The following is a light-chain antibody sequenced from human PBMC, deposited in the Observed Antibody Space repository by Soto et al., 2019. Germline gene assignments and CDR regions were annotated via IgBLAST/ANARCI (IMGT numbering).Light chain of an antibody. Sequence: DIQMTQSPSSLSASVGERVTITCRASQSISSYLNWYQQKPGKAPKLLIYAASSLQSGVPSRFSGSGSGTDFTLTISSLQPEDFATYYCQQSYSTPRTFGQGTQLEIK. CDR3: QQSYSTPRT. CDR1: QSISSY. CDR2: AAS. J-gene: IGKJ1*01. V-gene: IGKV1-39*01.